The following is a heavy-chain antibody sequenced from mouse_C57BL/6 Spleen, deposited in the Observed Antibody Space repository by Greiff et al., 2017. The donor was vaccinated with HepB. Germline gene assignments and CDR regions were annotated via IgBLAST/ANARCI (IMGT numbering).Heavy chain of an antibody. CDR1: GFNIKDDY. Sequence: EVQGVESGAELVRPGASVKLSCTASGFNIKDDYMHWVKQRPEQGLEWIGWIDPENGDTEYASKFQGKATITADTSSNTAYLQLSSLTSEDTAVYYCTTTGYYGYFDVWGTGTTVTVSS. D-gene: IGHD2-2*01. V-gene: IGHV14-4*01. CDR2: IDPENGDT. CDR3: TTTGYYGYFDV. J-gene: IGHJ1*03.